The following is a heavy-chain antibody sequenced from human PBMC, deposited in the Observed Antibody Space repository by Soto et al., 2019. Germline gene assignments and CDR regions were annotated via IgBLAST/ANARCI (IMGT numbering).Heavy chain of an antibody. V-gene: IGHV1-18*01. D-gene: IGHD3-16*01. Sequence: QVQLVQSGDEVKKPGASVKVSCKASGYIFVNYGIAWVRQAPGQGLEWLGWISPYTGNTHYASKGQGRLTLTTDTSTSTAFMDLGSLTSAATAVYYCAMVDNYVTPTPQDVWGQGTTVTVSS. CDR2: ISPYTGNT. CDR3: AMVDNYVTPTPQDV. J-gene: IGHJ6*02. CDR1: GYIFVNYG.